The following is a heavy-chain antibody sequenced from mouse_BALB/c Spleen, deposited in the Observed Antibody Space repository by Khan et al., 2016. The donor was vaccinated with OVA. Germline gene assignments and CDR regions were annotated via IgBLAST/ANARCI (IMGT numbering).Heavy chain of an antibody. CDR3: ARRDYYGSSIAY. CDR2: IYPGSGST. V-gene: IGHV1-55*01. D-gene: IGHD1-1*01. J-gene: IGHJ3*01. CDR1: GYNFTSYW. Sequence: QVQLQQPGAELVKPGTSVKLSCKASGYNFTSYWINWVKLRPGQGLEWIGHIYPGSGSTYYNEKFKSKATLTVDTSSSTAYMQLSSLASEDSALYYGARRDYYGSSIAYWGQGTLVTVSA.